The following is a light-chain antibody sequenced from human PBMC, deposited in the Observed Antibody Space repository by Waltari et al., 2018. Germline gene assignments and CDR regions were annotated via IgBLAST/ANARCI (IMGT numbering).Light chain of an antibody. V-gene: IGKV1-5*03. CDR2: KAS. CDR1: QSISSW. CDR3: QQYDSYPYT. Sequence: DIQMTQSPSTLSASVGDRVTITCRASQSISSWLAWYQQKPGKAPNLLIYKASSLESGVPSRFSGSGSGTEFILTISSLQPDEFATYYCQQYDSYPYTFGQGTKLEIK. J-gene: IGKJ2*01.